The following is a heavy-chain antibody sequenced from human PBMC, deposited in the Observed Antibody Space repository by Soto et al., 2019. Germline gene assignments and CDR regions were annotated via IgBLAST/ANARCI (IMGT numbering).Heavy chain of an antibody. Sequence: KASGGTFSSYAISWVRQAPGQGLEWMGGIIPIFGTANYAQKFQGRVTITADESTSTAYMELSSLRSEDTAVYYCASGTTYPQAYYYDSSGSNPPDYWGQGTLVTVSS. CDR2: IIPIFGTA. D-gene: IGHD3-22*01. CDR3: ASGTTYPQAYYYDSSGSNPPDY. J-gene: IGHJ4*02. V-gene: IGHV1-69*01. CDR1: GGTFSSYA.